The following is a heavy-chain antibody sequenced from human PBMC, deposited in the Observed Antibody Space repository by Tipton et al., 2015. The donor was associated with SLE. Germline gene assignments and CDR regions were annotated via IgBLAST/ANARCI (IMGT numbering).Heavy chain of an antibody. V-gene: IGHV4-39*07. Sequence: TLSLTCTVSGGSISSPTYYWDWIRQPPGKGLEWIGSIYYSGGTYYNPSLKSRVTISVDTSKNQFSMSLSSVTAADTAVYYCARGGSPSLPNYWGQGTLVTVSS. J-gene: IGHJ4*02. D-gene: IGHD5/OR15-5a*01. CDR3: ARGGSPSLPNY. CDR2: IYYSGGT. CDR1: GGSISSPTYY.